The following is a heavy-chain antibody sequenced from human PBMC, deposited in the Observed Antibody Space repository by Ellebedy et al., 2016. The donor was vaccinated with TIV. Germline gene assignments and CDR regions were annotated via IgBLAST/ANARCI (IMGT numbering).Heavy chain of an antibody. V-gene: IGHV1-18*01. D-gene: IGHD3-10*01. J-gene: IGHJ4*02. CDR1: GYSFTNYG. CDR2: ISGSSGNT. Sequence: AASVKVSCKASGYSFTNYGIVWVRQAPGQGLEWMGWISGSSGNTRYSQKLQGRVTMTTDTSASTSYLSLRSLRYDDTAVYYCARGGSAAASGTVDYWGQGTLVTVSS. CDR3: ARGGSAAASGTVDY.